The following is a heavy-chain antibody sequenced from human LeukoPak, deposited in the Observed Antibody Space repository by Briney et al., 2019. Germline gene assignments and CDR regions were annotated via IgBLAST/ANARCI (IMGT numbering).Heavy chain of an antibody. V-gene: IGHV1-2*04. CDR2: INPNSGVT. CDR1: GYSVIDYY. D-gene: IGHD3-10*01. CDR3: ARVSLIYGSGSYYQSPLTY. Sequence: ASVKVSCKPSGYSVIDYYVHWVRQAPGQGLEWMGWINPNSGVTNCAQKFQAWVTMTRDTSISTAYMEFNRLRSGDTAIYYSARVSLIYGSGSYYQSPLTYWGRGALVPVS. J-gene: IGHJ4*02.